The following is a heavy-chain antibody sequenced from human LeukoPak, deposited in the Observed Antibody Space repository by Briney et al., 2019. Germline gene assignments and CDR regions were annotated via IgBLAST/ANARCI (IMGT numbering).Heavy chain of an antibody. D-gene: IGHD2-15*01. V-gene: IGHV1-69*13. CDR3: ARVVVVAATGKYYGMDV. CDR2: IIPIFGTA. Sequence: ASVKVSCTASGGTFSIYAISWVRQAPGQGLEWMGGIIPIFGTANYAQKFQGRVTITADESTSTAYMELSSLRSEDTAVYYCARVVVVAATGKYYGMDVWGQGTTVTVSS. CDR1: GGTFSIYA. J-gene: IGHJ6*02.